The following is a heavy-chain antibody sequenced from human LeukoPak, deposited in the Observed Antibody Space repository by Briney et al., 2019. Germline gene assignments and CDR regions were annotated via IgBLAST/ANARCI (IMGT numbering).Heavy chain of an antibody. D-gene: IGHD3-22*01. CDR2: ISGGGDNT. CDR1: GFTFSSYA. J-gene: IGHJ4*02. V-gene: IGHV3-23*01. Sequence: GGSLRLSCAASGFTFSSYAMSWVRQAPGKGLEWVSGISGGGDNTYYADSVKGRFTISRDNSKNTLYVQVNSLGTEDAAAYYCAKGSYYDSSGSFYFDYWGQGTLVTVSS. CDR3: AKGSYYDSSGSFYFDY.